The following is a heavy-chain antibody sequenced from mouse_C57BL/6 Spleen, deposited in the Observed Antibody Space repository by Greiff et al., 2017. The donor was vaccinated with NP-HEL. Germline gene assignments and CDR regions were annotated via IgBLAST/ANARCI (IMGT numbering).Heavy chain of an antibody. D-gene: IGHD1-1*01. CDR2: IDPEDGET. J-gene: IGHJ3*01. CDR3: ARSDYGSSYGFAY. CDR1: GFNIKDYY. Sequence: VQGVESGAELVKPGASVKLSCTASGFNIKDYYMHWVKQRTEQGLEWIGRIDPEDGETKYAPTFQGKATITADTSSNTAYLQLSSLTSEDTAVYYCARSDYGSSYGFAYWGQGTLVTVSA. V-gene: IGHV14-2*01.